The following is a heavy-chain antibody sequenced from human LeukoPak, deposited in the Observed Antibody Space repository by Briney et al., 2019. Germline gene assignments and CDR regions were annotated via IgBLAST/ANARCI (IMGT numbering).Heavy chain of an antibody. J-gene: IGHJ4*02. CDR2: IYYSGST. CDR3: ARTFTFGGVIDYFDY. D-gene: IGHD3-16*02. V-gene: IGHV4-59*01. Sequence: SETLSLTCTVSGGSISSYYWSWIRQPPGKGLEWIGYIYYSGSTNYNPSLKSRVTISVDTSKNQSSLKLSSVTAADTAVYYCARTFTFGGVIDYFDYWGQGTLVTVSS. CDR1: GGSISSYY.